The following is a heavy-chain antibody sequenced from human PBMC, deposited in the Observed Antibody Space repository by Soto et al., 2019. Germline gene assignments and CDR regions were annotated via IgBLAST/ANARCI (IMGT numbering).Heavy chain of an antibody. CDR2: ISAYNTNT. J-gene: IGHJ4*02. V-gene: IGHV1-18*01. Sequence: QVQLVQSGAEVKKPGASVKVSCKTSGYTFTSYHISWVRQAPGQGLEWMGWISAYNTNTNYAQKLQGRVTMPTDTLTRTAYMEPRSLRSDDTAVYYCARDTPPTDYWGQGTLVTVSS. CDR3: ARDTPPTDY. CDR1: GYTFTSYH.